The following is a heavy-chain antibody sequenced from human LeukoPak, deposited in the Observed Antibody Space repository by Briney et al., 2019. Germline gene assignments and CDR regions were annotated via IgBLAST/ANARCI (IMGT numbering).Heavy chain of an antibody. CDR3: AKGLNSWFGEFHGTDAFDI. J-gene: IGHJ3*02. D-gene: IGHD3-10*01. CDR1: GFTFSSYG. V-gene: IGHV3-30*02. CDR2: IRYDGSNK. Sequence: GGSLRLSCAASGFTFSSYGMHWVRQAPGKGLEWVAFIRYDGSNKYYADSVKGRFTISRDNSKNTLYLQMNSLRAEDTAVYYCAKGLNSWFGEFHGTDAFDIWGQGTMVTVSS.